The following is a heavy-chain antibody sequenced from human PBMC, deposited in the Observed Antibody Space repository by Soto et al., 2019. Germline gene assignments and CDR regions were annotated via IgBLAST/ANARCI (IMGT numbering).Heavy chain of an antibody. D-gene: IGHD7-27*01. CDR3: AKNWNWGSLVH. J-gene: IGHJ4*02. V-gene: IGHV4-30-4*01. CDR2: IYYSGST. CDR1: GGSISSGDYY. Sequence: PSETLSLTCTVSGGSISSGDYYWSWIRQPPGKGLEWIGYIYYSGSTYYNPSLKSRVTISVDTSKNQFSLKLSSVTAADTAVYYGAKNWNWGSLVHWGQGTLFTVSA.